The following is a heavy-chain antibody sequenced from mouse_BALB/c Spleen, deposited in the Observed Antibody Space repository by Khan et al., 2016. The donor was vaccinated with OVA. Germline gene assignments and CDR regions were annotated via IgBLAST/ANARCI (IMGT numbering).Heavy chain of an antibody. CDR1: GYTFTSYW. D-gene: IGHD1-1*01. CDR2: TNPTNGRT. V-gene: IGHV1S81*02. Sequence: QVQLQQSGAELVKAGASVKMSCKASGYTFTSYWMRWVKQRLGQGLEWFAETNPTNGRTYYNEKFKSKATLTVDKSSSTAYMLLSGPTCEDSAVYYCARIKKIVATYFDYWGQGTTLTVSS. CDR3: ARIKKIVATYFDY. J-gene: IGHJ2*01.